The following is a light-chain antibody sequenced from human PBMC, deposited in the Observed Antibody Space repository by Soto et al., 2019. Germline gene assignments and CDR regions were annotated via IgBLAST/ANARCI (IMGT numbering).Light chain of an antibody. CDR1: QGISSY. Sequence: IRMTQSPSSLSASTGDRVTITCRASQGISSYLAWYQQKPGKAPKLLIYAASTLQSGVPSRFSGSGSGTDFTLTISCLQSEDFATYYCQQYYSYPPWTFGQGTKVEIK. V-gene: IGKV1-8*01. J-gene: IGKJ1*01. CDR3: QQYYSYPPWT. CDR2: AAS.